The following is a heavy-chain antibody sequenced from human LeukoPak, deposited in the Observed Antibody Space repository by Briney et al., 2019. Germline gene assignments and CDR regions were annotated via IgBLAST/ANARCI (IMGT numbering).Heavy chain of an antibody. J-gene: IGHJ6*02. CDR3: ARHEGSSWDYYGMDV. CDR1: GGSISSYY. Sequence: SETLSLTCTVSGGSISSYYWSWIRQPAGKGLEWIGRIYTSGSTNYNPSLKSRVTISVDTSKNQFSLKLSSVTAADTAVYYCARHEGSSWDYYGMDVWGQGTTVTVSS. D-gene: IGHD6-13*01. V-gene: IGHV4-4*07. CDR2: IYTSGST.